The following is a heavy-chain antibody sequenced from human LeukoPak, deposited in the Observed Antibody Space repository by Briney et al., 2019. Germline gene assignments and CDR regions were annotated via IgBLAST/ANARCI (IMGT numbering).Heavy chain of an antibody. CDR1: GYTFTSYD. Sequence: ASVKVSCKASGYTFTSYDINWVRQATGQGLEWMGWMNPNSGNTGYAQKFQGRVTMTRNTSISTAYMELSSLRSEDTTVYYCARDLLWFRGGFDPWGQGTLVTVSS. D-gene: IGHD3-10*01. J-gene: IGHJ5*02. V-gene: IGHV1-8*01. CDR2: MNPNSGNT. CDR3: ARDLLWFRGGFDP.